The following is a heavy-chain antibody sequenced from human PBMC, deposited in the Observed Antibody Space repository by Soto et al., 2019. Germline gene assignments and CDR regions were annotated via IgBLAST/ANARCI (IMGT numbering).Heavy chain of an antibody. V-gene: IGHV4-61*01. Sequence: QVQLQESGPGLVKPSETLSLTCTVSGASVSSGSYYWSWIRQPPGKGLEWIGYIYYSGSTNYNPSLKSRVTISVATSKNQFSLKLSSVTAADTAVYYCANYPTTVTSDYWGQGTLVTVSS. D-gene: IGHD4-17*01. CDR3: ANYPTTVTSDY. J-gene: IGHJ4*02. CDR1: GASVSSGSYY. CDR2: IYYSGST.